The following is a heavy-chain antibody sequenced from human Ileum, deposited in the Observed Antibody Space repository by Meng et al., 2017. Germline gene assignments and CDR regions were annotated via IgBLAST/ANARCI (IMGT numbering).Heavy chain of an antibody. D-gene: IGHD7-27*01. CDR3: ATRWGY. Sequence: EVQLLESGGDLVLPGGSPRLSCAASGFTFSSYTMTWVRQAPGKGLEWVSTIIVSGTGTYYADSVKGRFTISRDNSKNTLHLQMNSLRAEDTAVYYCATRWGYWGQGTLVTVSS. V-gene: IGHV3-23*01. CDR2: IIVSGTGT. J-gene: IGHJ4*02. CDR1: GFTFSSYT.